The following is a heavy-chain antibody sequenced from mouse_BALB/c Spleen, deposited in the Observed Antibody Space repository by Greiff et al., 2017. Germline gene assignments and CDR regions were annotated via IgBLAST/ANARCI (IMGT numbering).Heavy chain of an antibody. CDR3: APTDAMDY. J-gene: IGHJ4*01. CDR2: IDPANGNT. D-gene: IGHD1-1*01. Sequence: EVQGVESGAELVKPGASVKLSCTASGFNIKDTYMHWVKQRPEQGLEWIGRIDPANGNTKYDPKFQGKATITADTSSNTAYLQLSSLTSEDTAVYYCAPTDAMDYWGQGTSVTVSS. V-gene: IGHV14-3*02. CDR1: GFNIKDTY.